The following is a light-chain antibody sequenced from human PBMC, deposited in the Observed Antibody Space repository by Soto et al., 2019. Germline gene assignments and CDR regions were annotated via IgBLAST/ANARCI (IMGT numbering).Light chain of an antibody. CDR2: AAT. CDR1: QGIGVY. V-gene: IGKV1-27*01. Sequence: DIQMTQSPSSLSASLGDRVTITCRASQGIGVYLAWFQQKPGKVPRLLIYAATALQSRVPSRFSGGGSGTDFTLTINSLQPEDVATYYCQKYNSAPLTFGGGTKVDIK. CDR3: QKYNSAPLT. J-gene: IGKJ4*01.